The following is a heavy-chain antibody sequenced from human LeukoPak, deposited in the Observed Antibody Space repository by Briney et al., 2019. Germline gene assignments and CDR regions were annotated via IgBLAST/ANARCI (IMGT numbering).Heavy chain of an antibody. CDR3: ARDSGSYSSSWTHFDY. Sequence: SVKVSCKASGYTFTGYYMHWVRQAPGQGLEWMGGIIPIFGTANYAQKFQGRVTITADESTSTAYMELSSLRSEDTAVYYCARDSGSYSSSWTHFDYWGQGTLVTVSS. CDR1: GYTFTGYY. J-gene: IGHJ4*02. D-gene: IGHD6-13*01. V-gene: IGHV1-69*13. CDR2: IIPIFGTA.